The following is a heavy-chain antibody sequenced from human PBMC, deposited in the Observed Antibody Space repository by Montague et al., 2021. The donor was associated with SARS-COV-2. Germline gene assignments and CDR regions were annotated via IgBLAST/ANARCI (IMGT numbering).Heavy chain of an antibody. Sequence: SETLSLTCSVSGASMRTYYWTWISQPPGRGPERIGDITNSGSTNYNPSLKSRATISLDTSKTQFSLKLTSVTTADTAVYYCARDLGWGRWYIDVWGRGTLVTVSS. D-gene: IGHD1-26*01. CDR1: GASMRTYY. CDR3: ARDLGWGRWYIDV. CDR2: ITNSGST. V-gene: IGHV4-59*01. J-gene: IGHJ2*01.